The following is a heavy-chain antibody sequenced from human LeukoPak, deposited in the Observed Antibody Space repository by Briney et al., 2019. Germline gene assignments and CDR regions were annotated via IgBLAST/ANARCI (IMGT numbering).Heavy chain of an antibody. CDR1: GYSFSNYW. D-gene: IGHD2-8*01. CDR3: ARRGGRCSNGVCYTAYYFDY. J-gene: IGHJ4*02. Sequence: GESLKISCKGSGYSFSNYWIGWVRQMPGKGLEWMGIIYPGDADTRYSPSFQGQVTISADKSISTAYLHWSSLKASDTAMCYCARRGGRCSNGVCYTAYYFDYWGQGALVTVSS. V-gene: IGHV5-51*01. CDR2: IYPGDADT.